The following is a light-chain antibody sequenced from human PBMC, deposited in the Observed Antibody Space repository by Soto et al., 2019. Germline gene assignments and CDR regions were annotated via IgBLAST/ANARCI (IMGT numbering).Light chain of an antibody. CDR3: QQRSNWPLT. Sequence: EIVLTQSPATLSLSPGERATLSCGASQSVSSYLAWYQQKPGQAPRLLIYDASNRATGIPARFSGSGSGTDFTLIISSLEPEDFAVYYCQQRSNWPLTFGPGTKVDIK. CDR2: DAS. V-gene: IGKV3-11*01. CDR1: QSVSSY. J-gene: IGKJ3*01.